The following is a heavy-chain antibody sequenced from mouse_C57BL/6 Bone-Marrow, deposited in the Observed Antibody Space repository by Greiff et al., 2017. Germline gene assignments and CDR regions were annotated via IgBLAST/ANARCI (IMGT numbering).Heavy chain of an antibody. Sequence: DVQLVGSGGGLVQPGGSLKLSCAAPGFTFSDYGMAWVRQAPRKGPAWVAFFSNLAYSIYYADPVTGRFTFSSENAKNTLYLERRSLRAEDTAMDYCARHGDDYGGFAYWGEGTLVTVS. D-gene: IGHD2-4*01. CDR3: ARHGDDYGGFAY. J-gene: IGHJ3*01. V-gene: IGHV5-15*01. CDR2: FSNLAYSI. CDR1: GFTFSDYG.